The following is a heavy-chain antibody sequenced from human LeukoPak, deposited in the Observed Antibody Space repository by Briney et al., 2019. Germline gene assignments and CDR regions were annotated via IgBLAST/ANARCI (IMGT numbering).Heavy chain of an antibody. CDR1: GGTFSSYA. V-gene: IGHV1-69*05. CDR2: IIPIFGTA. J-gene: IGHJ5*02. D-gene: IGHD3-22*01. Sequence: GSSVKVSCKASGGTFSSYAISWVRQAPGQGLEWMGGIIPIFGTANYAQRFQGRVTITTDESTSTAYMELSSLRSEDTAVYCCARYPLDDSSGSPYNWFDPWGQGTLVTVSS. CDR3: ARYPLDDSSGSPYNWFDP.